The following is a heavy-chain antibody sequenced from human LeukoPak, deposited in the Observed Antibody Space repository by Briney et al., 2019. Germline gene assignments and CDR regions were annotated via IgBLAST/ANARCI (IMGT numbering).Heavy chain of an antibody. J-gene: IGHJ6*03. CDR3: AKTTITPPYYMDV. CDR2: ISSSSSYI. D-gene: IGHD4-11*01. CDR1: GFTFSSYS. Sequence: GGSLRLSCAASGFTFSSYSMNWVRQAPGKGLEWVSSISSSSSYIYYADSVKGRFTISRDNAKNSLYLQMNSLRAGDTAVYYCAKTTITPPYYMDVWGKGTTVTVSS. V-gene: IGHV3-21*01.